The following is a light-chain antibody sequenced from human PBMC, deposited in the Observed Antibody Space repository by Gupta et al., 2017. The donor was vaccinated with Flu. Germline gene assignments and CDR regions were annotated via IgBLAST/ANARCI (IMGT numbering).Light chain of an antibody. CDR2: KAS. CDR1: QSISSW. Sequence: DIQMTQSPSTLSASVGDRVTITCRASQSISSWLAWYQQKPGKAPKLLIYKASSLESGVPSRFSGSRSATAFTLTISSLQPADFATYYCQQENSSPWTFGQGTKVEIK. CDR3: QQENSSPWT. V-gene: IGKV1-5*03. J-gene: IGKJ1*01.